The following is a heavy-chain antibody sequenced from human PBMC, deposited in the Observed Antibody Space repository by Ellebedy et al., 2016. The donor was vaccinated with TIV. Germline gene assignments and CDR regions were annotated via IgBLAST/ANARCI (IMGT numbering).Heavy chain of an antibody. V-gene: IGHV4-39*01. J-gene: IGHJ5*02. D-gene: IGHD3-10*01. Sequence: SETLSLTCTVSGGSISSSSNYWGWIRQAPGKGLEWIGSIYYSGSTYYNPSLKIRVTISVDTSKSQFSLKLTSVTAADTTVYYCARWFGELLYVRWFDPWGQGTLVTVSS. CDR2: IYYSGST. CDR3: ARWFGELLYVRWFDP. CDR1: GGSISSSSNY.